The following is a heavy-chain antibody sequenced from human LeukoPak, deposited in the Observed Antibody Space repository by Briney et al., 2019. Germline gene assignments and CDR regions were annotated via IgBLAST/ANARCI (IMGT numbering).Heavy chain of an antibody. Sequence: PGGSLRLSCVASGVTLSNYAMSWARQAPGKGLEWVSGISYSGRSTYYADSVKGRFTISRDNSKNTLYLQMNSLRAEDTAVYYCAKDRTKVATKNWYFDLWGRGTLVTVSS. CDR3: AKDRTKVATKNWYFDL. V-gene: IGHV3-23*01. CDR1: GVTLSNYA. J-gene: IGHJ2*01. D-gene: IGHD5-12*01. CDR2: ISYSGRST.